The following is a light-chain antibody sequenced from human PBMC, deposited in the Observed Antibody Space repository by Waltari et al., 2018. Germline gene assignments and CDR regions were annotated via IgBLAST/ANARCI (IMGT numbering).Light chain of an antibody. CDR3: QQYNDWLPIT. V-gene: IGKV3D-15*01. CDR2: AAS. Sequence: EIVLTQSPATLSVSPGERVILSCRASQNIAGNLAWYQQIPGQPPRLLIYAASNRATGIPDRFSGSGSGTDFSLTISALQSEDFAVYFCQQYNDWLPITFGGGTKVEIK. CDR1: QNIAGN. J-gene: IGKJ4*01.